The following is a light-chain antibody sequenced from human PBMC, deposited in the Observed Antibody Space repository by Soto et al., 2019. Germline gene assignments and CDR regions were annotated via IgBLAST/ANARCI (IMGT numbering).Light chain of an antibody. J-gene: IGKJ1*01. CDR1: QSVSSSY. CDR3: QQYGSSRWT. CDR2: GAS. Sequence: DIVLTQSPGTLSLSPGERATLSSRARQSVSSSYLAWYQQKPGQAPRLLIYGASSRATGIPDRFSGSGSGTDFTLTISRLEPEDFAVYYCQQYGSSRWTFGQGTKVDIK. V-gene: IGKV3-20*01.